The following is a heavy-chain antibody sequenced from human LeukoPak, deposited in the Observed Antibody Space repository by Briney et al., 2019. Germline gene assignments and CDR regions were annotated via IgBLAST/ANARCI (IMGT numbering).Heavy chain of an antibody. CDR2: ISSSSSYI. D-gene: IGHD3-10*01. J-gene: IGHJ4*02. Sequence: PGGSLRLSCAASGSTFSSYSMNWVRQAPGKGLEWVSSISSSSSYIYYADSVKGRFTISRDNAKNSLYLQMNSLRAEDTAVYYCAKERGSGSYFFDYWGQGTLVTVSS. CDR3: AKERGSGSYFFDY. CDR1: GSTFSSYS. V-gene: IGHV3-21*04.